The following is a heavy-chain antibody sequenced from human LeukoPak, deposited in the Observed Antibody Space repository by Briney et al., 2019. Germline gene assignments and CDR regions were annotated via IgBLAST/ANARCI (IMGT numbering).Heavy chain of an antibody. V-gene: IGHV1-2*02. CDR3: ARDRWTTELYYYYGMDV. J-gene: IGHJ6*02. D-gene: IGHD4-17*01. CDR1: GYTFTGYY. CDR2: INPNSGGT. Sequence: GASVKVSCKASGYTFTGYYMHWVRQAPGQGLEWMGWINPNSGGTNYAQKFQGRVTMTRDTSISTAYMELSRLRCDDTAVYYCARDRWTTELYYYYGMDVWGLGTTVTVSS.